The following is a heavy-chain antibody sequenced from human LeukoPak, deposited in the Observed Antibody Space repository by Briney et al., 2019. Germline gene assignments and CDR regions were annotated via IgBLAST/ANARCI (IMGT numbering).Heavy chain of an antibody. CDR2: INPNSGGT. V-gene: IGHV1-2*02. J-gene: IGHJ5*02. Sequence: ASVKVSCKASGYTFTGYYMHWVRQAPGQGLEWMGWINPNSGGTNYAQKFQGRVTMTRDTSISTAYMELSRLRSDDTAVYYCARSSPSAHFDWAAPWGQGTLVTVSS. CDR3: ARSSPSAHFDWAAP. CDR1: GYTFTGYY. D-gene: IGHD3-3*02.